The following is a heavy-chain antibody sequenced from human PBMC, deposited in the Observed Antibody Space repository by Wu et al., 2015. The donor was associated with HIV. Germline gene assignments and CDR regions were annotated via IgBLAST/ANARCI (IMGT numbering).Heavy chain of an antibody. CDR1: GGTFSSYA. V-gene: IGHV1-2*02. D-gene: IGHD6-13*01. CDR2: INPNTGGT. CDR3: ARDHIAATRPLDY. Sequence: QVQLVQSGAEVKKPGSSVKVSCKASGGTFSSYAISWVRQAPGQGLEWMGWINPNTGGTNYAQKFQGRVTMTRDTSISTAYMELSRLRSDDTAVYYCARDHIAATRPLDYWGQGTLVTVSS. J-gene: IGHJ4*02.